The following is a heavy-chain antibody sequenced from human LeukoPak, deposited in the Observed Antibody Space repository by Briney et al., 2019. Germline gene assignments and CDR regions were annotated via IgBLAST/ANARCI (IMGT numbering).Heavy chain of an antibody. CDR1: GFTFSNYG. V-gene: IGHV3-23*01. J-gene: IGHJ6*03. CDR2: ISGSGDST. Sequence: GGTLRLSCAASGFTFSNYGMSWVRQAPGKGLEWVSSISGSGDSTYYADSVKGRFTISRDNSKNTLYLQMNSLRTEDTALYYCAKSLGNYYYYMDVWGKGTTVTVSS. CDR3: AKSLGNYYYYMDV.